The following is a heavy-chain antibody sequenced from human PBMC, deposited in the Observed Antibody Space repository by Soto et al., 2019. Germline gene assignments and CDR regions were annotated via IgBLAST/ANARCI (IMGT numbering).Heavy chain of an antibody. J-gene: IGHJ4*02. CDR3: ARINYDSSGYPDY. V-gene: IGHV3-30-3*01. CDR1: GFTFRSYA. D-gene: IGHD3-22*01. CDR2: ISYDGINK. Sequence: PGGSLRLSCAASGFTFRSYAMHWVRQAPGKGLEWVAVISYDGINKYYADSVKGRFTISRDNSKNTLYLQMNSLRAEDTAVYYCARINYDSSGYPDYWGQGTLVTVSS.